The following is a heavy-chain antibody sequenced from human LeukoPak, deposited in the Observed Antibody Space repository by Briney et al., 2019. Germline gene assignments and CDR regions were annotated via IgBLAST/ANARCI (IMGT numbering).Heavy chain of an antibody. V-gene: IGHV3-30*03. CDR3: ASEGIAAAADI. J-gene: IGHJ3*02. Sequence: GRYLRLSCAASGFTFSSYGMHWVRQAPGKGLEWVAVISYDGSNKYYADSVKGRFTISRDNSKNTLYLQMNSLRAEDTAVYYCASEGIAAAADIWGQGTMVTVSS. D-gene: IGHD6-13*01. CDR2: ISYDGSNK. CDR1: GFTFSSYG.